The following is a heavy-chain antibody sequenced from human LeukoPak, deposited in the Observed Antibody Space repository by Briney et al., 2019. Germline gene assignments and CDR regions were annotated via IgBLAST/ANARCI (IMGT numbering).Heavy chain of an antibody. Sequence: HPGGSLRLSRGASGFTFSSYWMHWVRQAPGKGLVWVSGINSDGGTTTYADSVKGRFTISRDNAKNTLYLQMNNLRAEDTAVYYCATDYYVSGSYYRLFYWGQGTLVTVSS. CDR3: ATDYYVSGSYYRLFY. V-gene: IGHV3-74*01. CDR1: GFTFSSYW. D-gene: IGHD3-10*01. CDR2: INSDGGTT. J-gene: IGHJ4*02.